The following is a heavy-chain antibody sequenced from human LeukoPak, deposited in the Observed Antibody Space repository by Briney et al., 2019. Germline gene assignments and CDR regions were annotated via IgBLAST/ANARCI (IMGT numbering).Heavy chain of an antibody. CDR1: GGSISSYY. Sequence: SETLSLTCTVSGGSISSYYWSWIRQPPGKGLEGIGYIYYSGSTNYNPSLKSRVTISVDTSKNQFSLKLSSVTAADTAVYYCASSRGYSYGYVLWGQGTLVTVSS. D-gene: IGHD5-18*01. V-gene: IGHV4-59*01. J-gene: IGHJ4*02. CDR3: ASSRGYSYGYVL. CDR2: IYYSGST.